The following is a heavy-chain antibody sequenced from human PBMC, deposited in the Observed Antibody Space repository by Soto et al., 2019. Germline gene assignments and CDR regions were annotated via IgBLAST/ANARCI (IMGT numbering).Heavy chain of an antibody. D-gene: IGHD3-22*01. V-gene: IGHV3-30*18. Sequence: QVQLVESGGGVVQPGRSLRLSCAASGFTFSSYGMHWVRQAPGKGLEWVAVISYDGSNKYYADSVKGRFTISRDNSKNTLYLQMNSLRADDTAVYYCANDYYDSSGYYYSGYWGQGTLVTVSS. CDR3: ANDYYDSSGYYYSGY. CDR1: GFTFSSYG. CDR2: ISYDGSNK. J-gene: IGHJ4*02.